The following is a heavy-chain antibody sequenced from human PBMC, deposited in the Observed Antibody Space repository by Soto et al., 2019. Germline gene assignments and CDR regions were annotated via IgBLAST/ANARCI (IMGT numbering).Heavy chain of an antibody. CDR3: ARDLQGWELGYYYYGMDV. J-gene: IGHJ6*02. CDR1: GYTLTSYG. CDR2: ISAYNGNT. V-gene: IGHV1-18*01. Sequence: KVSCKASGYTLTSYGISWVRQAPGQGLEWMGWISAYNGNTNYAQKLQGRVTMTTDTSTSTAYMELRSLRSDDTAVYYCARDLQGWELGYYYYGMDVWGQGTTVTVSS. D-gene: IGHD1-26*01.